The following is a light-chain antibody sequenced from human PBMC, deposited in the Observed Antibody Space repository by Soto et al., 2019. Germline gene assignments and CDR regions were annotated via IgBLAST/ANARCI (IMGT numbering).Light chain of an antibody. Sequence: IVVTQCPGTLSESPGARATLSCRASQSVRSALAWYQQKPGQAPRLLIYGASTRATGSQALCSGGGSGTEFTLTSSILHSEDSAAYYRQQDSCCPRTFGQGTKVDIK. V-gene: IGKV3-15*01. CDR3: QQDSCCPRT. CDR2: GAS. CDR1: QSVRSA. J-gene: IGKJ1*01.